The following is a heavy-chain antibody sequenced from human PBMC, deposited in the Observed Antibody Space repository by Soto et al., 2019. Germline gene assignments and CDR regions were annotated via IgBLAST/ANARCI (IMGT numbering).Heavy chain of an antibody. CDR1: GGSISSGCYY. D-gene: IGHD6-6*01. CDR2: IYYSGRT. Sequence: TLSLTCSLSGGSISSGCYYWRWIRPHPGKGLEWIGYIYYSGRTYYNPSLHSRVSIAVDTTENQFSLKLTSVTAADTSVYYCARGSFSSSSSWFDPWGRGTLVTFS. J-gene: IGHJ5*02. CDR3: ARGSFSSSSSWFDP. V-gene: IGHV4-31*03.